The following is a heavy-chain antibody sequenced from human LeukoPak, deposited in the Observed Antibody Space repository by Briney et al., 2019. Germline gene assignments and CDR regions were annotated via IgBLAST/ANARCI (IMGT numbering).Heavy chain of an antibody. J-gene: IGHJ4*02. CDR3: ARDRRWEEGFGYFDY. D-gene: IGHD1-26*01. CDR1: GFTFSSYE. CDR2: ISSSGSTV. Sequence: PGGSLRLSCAASGFTFSSYEMNWVRQAPGKGLEWVSYISSSGSTVYYADSVKGRFTISRDNAKNSLYLQMNSLRAEDTAVYYCARDRRWEEGFGYFDYWGQGTLVTVSS. V-gene: IGHV3-48*03.